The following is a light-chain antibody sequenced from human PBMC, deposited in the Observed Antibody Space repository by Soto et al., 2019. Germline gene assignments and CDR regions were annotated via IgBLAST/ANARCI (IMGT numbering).Light chain of an antibody. V-gene: IGLV2-14*01. CDR1: SSDVGGYNY. J-gene: IGLJ1*01. Sequence: QSALTQPASVSASPGQSITISCTGTSSDVGGYNYVSWYQQHPGKAPKLMIYDVSNRHSGVSDRFSGSKSGNTASLTISGLQAEDEADYYCNSYTSSSTHVFGTGTKLTVL. CDR3: NSYTSSSTHV. CDR2: DVS.